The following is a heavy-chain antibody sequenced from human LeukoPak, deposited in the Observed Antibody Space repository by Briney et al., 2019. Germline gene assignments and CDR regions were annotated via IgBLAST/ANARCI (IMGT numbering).Heavy chain of an antibody. J-gene: IGHJ6*02. Sequence: SVKVSCKASGGTFSSYAISWVRQAPGQGLEWMGGIIPIFGTANYAQKFQGRVTITADESTSTAYMEPSSLRSEDTAVYYCARATVAGGGYHYGMDVWGQGTTVTVSS. CDR3: ARATVAGGGYHYGMDV. CDR1: GGTFSSYA. V-gene: IGHV1-69*13. D-gene: IGHD6-19*01. CDR2: IIPIFGTA.